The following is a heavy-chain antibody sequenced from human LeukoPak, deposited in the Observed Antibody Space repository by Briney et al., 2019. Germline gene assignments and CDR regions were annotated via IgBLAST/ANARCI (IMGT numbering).Heavy chain of an antibody. CDR3: ARDGIIVGATTGYFDY. CDR2: IYSGGST. J-gene: IGHJ4*02. Sequence: PGGSLRLSCAASGFTVSTNYMSWVRQTPGKGLEWVSVIYSGGSTYYADSVKGRFAISRDNSKNTLYLQMNSLRAEDTAVYYCARDGIIVGATTGYFDYWGQGTLVTVSS. CDR1: GFTVSTNY. D-gene: IGHD1-26*01. V-gene: IGHV3-53*01.